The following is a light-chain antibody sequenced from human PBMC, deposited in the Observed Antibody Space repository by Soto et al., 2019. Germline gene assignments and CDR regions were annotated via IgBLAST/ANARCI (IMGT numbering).Light chain of an antibody. CDR1: QSVSYN. CDR2: GAF. J-gene: IGKJ4*01. Sequence: EIVMTQSPATLSVSPGETATLSCRASQSVSYNLAWYQQKPGQGPRLLIYGAFTRATGIPARFTGSGSGTEFTLTISSLQSEDFATYYCQQYNSSPLTFGGGTKVEIK. V-gene: IGKV3-15*01. CDR3: QQYNSSPLT.